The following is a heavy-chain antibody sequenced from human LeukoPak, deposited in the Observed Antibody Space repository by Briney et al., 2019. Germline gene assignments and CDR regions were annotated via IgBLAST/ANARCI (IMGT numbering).Heavy chain of an antibody. CDR3: ARVGRSRGSLPNSYYYMDV. J-gene: IGHJ6*03. Sequence: SVKVSCKASGDIFNSYSVSWVRQAPGQGLEWMGGIIPMFGSANYAQKFQGRVTITADQSTTIVYMELSSLSSEDTAVYYCARVGRSRGSLPNSYYYMDVWGKGTTVTVSS. V-gene: IGHV1-69*01. CDR2: IIPMFGSA. D-gene: IGHD1-26*01. CDR1: GDIFNSYS.